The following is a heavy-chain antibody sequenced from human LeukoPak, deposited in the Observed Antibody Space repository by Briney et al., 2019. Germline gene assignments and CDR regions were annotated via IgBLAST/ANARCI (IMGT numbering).Heavy chain of an antibody. V-gene: IGHV3-53*01. CDR1: GFTVSSNY. CDR3: ARHQSSMGVFDY. D-gene: IGHD3-16*01. Sequence: PGRSLRLSCAASGFTVSSNYMSWVRQDPGKGLEWVSVIYSGGSTYYADSVKGRFTISRDNSKNTLYLQMNSLRAEDTAVYYCARHQSSMGVFDYWGQGTLVTVSS. CDR2: IYSGGST. J-gene: IGHJ4*02.